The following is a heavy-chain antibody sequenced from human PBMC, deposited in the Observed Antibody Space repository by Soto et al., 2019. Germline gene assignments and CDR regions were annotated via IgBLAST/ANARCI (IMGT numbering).Heavy chain of an antibody. D-gene: IGHD3-3*01. CDR2: IYYSGST. J-gene: IGHJ4*02. V-gene: IGHV4-39*02. CDR1: GGSISSSSYY. CDR3: ARLEITIFGVVIPKYYFDY. Sequence: QLQLQESGPGLVKPSETLSLTCTVSGGSISSSSYYWGWIRQPPGKGLEWVGSIYYSGSTYYNPSLQMRVTISVATSKNHFSLTLSSVTAADTAVYYCARLEITIFGVVIPKYYFDYWGQGTLVTVSS.